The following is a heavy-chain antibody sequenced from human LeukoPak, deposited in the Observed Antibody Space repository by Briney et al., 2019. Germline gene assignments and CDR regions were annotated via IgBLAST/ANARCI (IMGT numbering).Heavy chain of an antibody. CDR3: AKGGACYDFIFDP. V-gene: IGHV3-23*01. J-gene: IGHJ5*02. CDR2: INGNGRAT. Sequence: GGSLRLSCAASGFTFRNYAMTWVRQAPGKGLDWVSSINGNGRATYYADSVRGRFTISRDNSKNTLYLQMNSLRAEDTAVFYCAKGGACYDFIFDPWGQGTLVTVSS. CDR1: GFTFRNYA. D-gene: IGHD3-3*01.